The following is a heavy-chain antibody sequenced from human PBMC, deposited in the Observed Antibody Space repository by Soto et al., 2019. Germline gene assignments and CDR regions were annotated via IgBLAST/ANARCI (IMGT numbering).Heavy chain of an antibody. CDR3: ATGRFSALVRGVLIFDP. Sequence: XXTLSLSFTVSGGSINNYYWHWIRQPPGKGLEWIVSIHYSGSTNYKPSLKSRVTISVDTSKNQFSLKLNSVTAADTAVYYCATGRFSALVRGVLIFDPWGQGTLVTVSS. CDR2: IHYSGST. D-gene: IGHD3-10*01. J-gene: IGHJ5*02. V-gene: IGHV4-59*01. CDR1: GGSINNYY.